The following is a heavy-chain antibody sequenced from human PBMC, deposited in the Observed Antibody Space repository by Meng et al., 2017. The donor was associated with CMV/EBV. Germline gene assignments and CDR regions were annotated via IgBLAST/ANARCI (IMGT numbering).Heavy chain of an antibody. CDR2: IIPIFGTA. CDR1: GGTFSSYA. V-gene: IGHV1-69*01. CDR3: AREVDDYGDGWYFDL. Sequence: QGQLVESGAEGEKPGSSVKVSCKASGGTFSSYAISWVRQAPGQGLEWMGGIIPIFGTANYAQKFQGRVTITADESTSTAYMELSSLRSEDTAVYYCAREVDDYGDGWYFDLWGRGTLVTVSS. J-gene: IGHJ2*01. D-gene: IGHD4-17*01.